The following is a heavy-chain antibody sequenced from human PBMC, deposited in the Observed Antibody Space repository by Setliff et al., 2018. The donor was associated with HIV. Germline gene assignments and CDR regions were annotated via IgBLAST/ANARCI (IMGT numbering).Heavy chain of an antibody. J-gene: IGHJ3*02. CDR1: GGSISSHY. CDR2: IYYSGST. Sequence: LSLTCTVSGGSISSHYWGWIRQPPGKGLEWIGYIYYSGSTNYNPSLKSRVTISVDTSKKQFSLKLSSVTAADTAVYYCARNGPFPTDAFDIWGQGTKVTVSS. V-gene: IGHV4-59*11. D-gene: IGHD1-1*01. CDR3: ARNGPFPTDAFDI.